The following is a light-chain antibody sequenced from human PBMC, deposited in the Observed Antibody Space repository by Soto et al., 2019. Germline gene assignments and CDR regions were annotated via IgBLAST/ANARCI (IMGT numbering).Light chain of an antibody. J-gene: IGKJ1*01. Sequence: EIVLTQSPGTLSLSPGERATLSCRASQSVSSSCLAWYQQKPGQAPRLLIYGASSRATGIPDRFSGSGSGTDFTLTISRLEPEDFAVYYCHQYGSSPGTFGQGTKVEIK. V-gene: IGKV3-20*01. CDR1: QSVSSSC. CDR2: GAS. CDR3: HQYGSSPGT.